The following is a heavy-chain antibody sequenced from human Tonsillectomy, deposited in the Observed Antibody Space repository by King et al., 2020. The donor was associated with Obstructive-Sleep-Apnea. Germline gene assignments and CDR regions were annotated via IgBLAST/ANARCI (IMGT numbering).Heavy chain of an antibody. D-gene: IGHD6-13*01. J-gene: IGHJ4*02. CDR1: GFIFSTYG. V-gene: IGHV3-33*06. CDR2: IWHDGNYK. Sequence: VQLVESGGGVVQPGKSLRLSCAASGFIFSTYGMHWVRQAPGKGLEWVAVIWHDGNYKYYGDPVKGRFTISRDNPKNTLYLHMSSLRSEDTAIYYCTKDRGSSSWSGADYWGQGTLVTVTS. CDR3: TKDRGSSSWSGADY.